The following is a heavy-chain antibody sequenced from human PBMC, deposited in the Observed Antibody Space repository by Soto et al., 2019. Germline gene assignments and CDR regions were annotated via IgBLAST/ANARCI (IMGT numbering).Heavy chain of an antibody. CDR3: ARQYNDLWSDSPDFDY. CDR2: ISAYNGKA. Sequence: QVQLVQSGGEVKKPGASVKVSCKASGYNYSSYGVTWVRQAPGQGLEWMGWISAYNGKANYAPNIQDRVTMSIDTSTSTAYMEMRSLRSDDTAVYYCARQYNDLWSDSPDFDYWGQGTLVTVSA. D-gene: IGHD3-3*01. V-gene: IGHV1-18*04. J-gene: IGHJ4*02. CDR1: GYNYSSYG.